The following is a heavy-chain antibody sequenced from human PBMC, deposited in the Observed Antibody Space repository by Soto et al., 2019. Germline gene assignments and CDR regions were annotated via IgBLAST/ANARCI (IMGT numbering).Heavy chain of an antibody. Sequence: PGGSLRLSCEASGFTISGCSMSWVRQAPGKGLEWVSAISGSGGSTYYADSVKGRFTISRDNSKNTLYLQMNSLRAEDTAVYYCAKDPIFEMATDYYYGMDVWGQGTTVTVSS. J-gene: IGHJ6*02. V-gene: IGHV3-23*01. CDR3: AKDPIFEMATDYYYGMDV. CDR2: ISGSGGST. D-gene: IGHD5-12*01. CDR1: GFTISGCS.